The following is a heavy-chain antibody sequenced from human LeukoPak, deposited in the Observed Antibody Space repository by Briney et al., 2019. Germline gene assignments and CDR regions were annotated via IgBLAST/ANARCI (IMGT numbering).Heavy chain of an antibody. CDR1: GFTFSSYA. CDR2: IKQDGSEK. V-gene: IGHV3-7*01. J-gene: IGHJ6*03. D-gene: IGHD3-16*01. Sequence: GGSLRLSCAASGFTFSSYAMHWVRQAPGKGLEWVANIKQDGSEKYYVDSVKGRFTISRDNAKNSVYLQMNNLRVEDTAVYYCARDHVGGKYYYMDVWGKGTTVTVSS. CDR3: ARDHVGGKYYYMDV.